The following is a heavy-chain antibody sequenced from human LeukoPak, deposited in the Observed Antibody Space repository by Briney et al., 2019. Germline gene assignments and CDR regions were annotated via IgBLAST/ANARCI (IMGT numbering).Heavy chain of an antibody. D-gene: IGHD2-2*01. J-gene: IGHJ4*02. Sequence: SVKVSCKASGYTFTSYAISWVRQAPGQGLEWMGGIIPIFGTANYAQKFQGRVTITADESTSTAYMELSSLRSEDTAVYYCARDFCSTSCNLGYWGQGTLVTVSS. CDR3: ARDFCSTSCNLGY. V-gene: IGHV1-69*13. CDR1: GYTFTSYA. CDR2: IIPIFGTA.